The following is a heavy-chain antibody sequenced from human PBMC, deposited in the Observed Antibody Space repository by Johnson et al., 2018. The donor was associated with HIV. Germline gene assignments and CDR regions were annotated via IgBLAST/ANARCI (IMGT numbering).Heavy chain of an antibody. D-gene: IGHD6-19*01. J-gene: IGHJ3*02. CDR2: ISYDGCIK. CDR1: GFTFSSSA. CDR3: ARDSDQYSSGGYEQLDAFDI. Sequence: QMQLVESGGGVVQPGKSLRLSCAASGFTFSSSAMHWVRQAPGQGLQWVALISYDGCIKYFADSVKGRFTISRDHSKNTLYLQMNSLRGEDTAVYYCARDSDQYSSGGYEQLDAFDIWGQGTMVTVSS. V-gene: IGHV3-30-3*01.